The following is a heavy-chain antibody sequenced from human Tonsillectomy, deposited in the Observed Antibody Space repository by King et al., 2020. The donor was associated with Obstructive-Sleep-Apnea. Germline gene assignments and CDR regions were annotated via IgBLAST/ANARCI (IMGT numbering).Heavy chain of an antibody. CDR3: AHTPADSLTGYSSWNAASN. CDR2: LYWDDDK. CDR1: GFSLSTIGVG. J-gene: IGHJ4*02. V-gene: IGHV2-5*02. Sequence: LTLKESGPTLVKPTQTLTLTCTFSGFSLSTIGVGVGWIRQPPGKALEWLALLYWDDDKRYSQSLKTRLTITKDTSKNQVVLTMTNMDPVDTATYYCAHTPADSLTGYSSWNAASNWGQGILVTVSS. D-gene: IGHD6-13*01.